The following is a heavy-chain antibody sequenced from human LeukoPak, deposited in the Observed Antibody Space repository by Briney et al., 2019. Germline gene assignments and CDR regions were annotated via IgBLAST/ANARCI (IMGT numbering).Heavy chain of an antibody. Sequence: GGSLRLSCAASGFTFSTYDMSWVRQPPGKGLEWVSGLSGGGGSTYYADSVKGRFTISRDNAKNSLYLQMNSLRDEDTAVYYCVRDHIFAFDYWGQGTLVTVSS. J-gene: IGHJ4*02. CDR1: GFTFSTYD. V-gene: IGHV3-23*01. CDR3: VRDHIFAFDY. D-gene: IGHD2-21*01. CDR2: LSGGGGST.